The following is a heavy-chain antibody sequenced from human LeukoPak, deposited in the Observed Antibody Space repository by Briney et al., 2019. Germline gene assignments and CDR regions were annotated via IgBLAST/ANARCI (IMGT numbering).Heavy chain of an antibody. V-gene: IGHV3-43*02. CDR2: ISGDGGRT. Sequence: RGSLRLSCAASGFTFDDYAMHWVRQAPGKVLEWVSLISGDGGRTYYTDSVKGRFPISRGNSKNSLYLQMNSLRTEDTALYYCAKDMPYDILSVRPGRYYYYGMDVWGQGTTVTVSS. CDR3: AKDMPYDILSVRPGRYYYYGMDV. D-gene: IGHD3-9*01. J-gene: IGHJ6*02. CDR1: GFTFDDYA.